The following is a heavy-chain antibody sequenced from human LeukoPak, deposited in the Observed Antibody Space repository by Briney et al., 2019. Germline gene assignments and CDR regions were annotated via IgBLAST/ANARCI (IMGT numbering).Heavy chain of an antibody. CDR2: INPSSGGT. Sequence: ASVKVSCKASGYTFIGYYMHWVRQAPGQGLEWMGWINPSSGGTNYAQKFQGRVTMTRDTSISTAYMELSRLRSDDTAVYYCASGDRVTMLRGGNIGYFDYWGQGTLVTVSS. CDR3: ASGDRVTMLRGGNIGYFDY. D-gene: IGHD3-10*01. J-gene: IGHJ4*02. CDR1: GYTFIGYY. V-gene: IGHV1-2*02.